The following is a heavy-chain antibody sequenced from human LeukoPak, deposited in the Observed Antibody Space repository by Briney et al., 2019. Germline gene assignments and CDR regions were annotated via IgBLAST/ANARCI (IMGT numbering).Heavy chain of an antibody. V-gene: IGHV4-30-4*08. J-gene: IGHJ5*02. Sequence: RSSETLSLTCTVSGGSISTGDYYWSWIRQPPGKGLEWIGYIYYSGRTYYNPSLKSRVTISVDTSKNQFSLNLSSVTAADTAVYYCASEGIAAAGTSPWGQGTLVTVSS. CDR3: ASEGIAAAGTSP. CDR1: GGSISTGDYY. CDR2: IYYSGRT. D-gene: IGHD6-13*01.